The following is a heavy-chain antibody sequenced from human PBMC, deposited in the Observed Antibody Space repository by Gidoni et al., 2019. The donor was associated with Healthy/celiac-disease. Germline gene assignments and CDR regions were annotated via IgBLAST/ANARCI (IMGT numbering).Heavy chain of an antibody. CDR3: AKEGGATDIVVVPAAPFDY. CDR1: VFTFSTYG. D-gene: IGHD2-2*01. V-gene: IGHV3-30*18. Sequence: VVQPGRSLRLSCAASVFTFSTYGMHWVRQAPGKGREWVAVISYDGSNKYYADSVKGRFTISRDNSKNTLYLQMNSLRAEDTAVYYCAKEGGATDIVVVPAAPFDYWGQGTLVTVSS. J-gene: IGHJ4*02. CDR2: ISYDGSNK.